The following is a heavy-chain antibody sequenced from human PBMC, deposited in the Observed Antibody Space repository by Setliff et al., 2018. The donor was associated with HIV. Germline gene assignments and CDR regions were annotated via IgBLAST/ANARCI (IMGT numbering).Heavy chain of an antibody. Sequence: LSLTCTVPGGSINRSNYYWGWIRQPPGKGLEWIGTISYTGRTCYDPSLKSRVTISLDTSKNQFFLKLSSVTAPDPAIYYCARQTWEYYDTLTGYYRSPKNFDSWGQGTLVTVSS. CDR2: ISYTGRT. CDR1: GGSINRSNYY. V-gene: IGHV4-39*01. J-gene: IGHJ4*02. D-gene: IGHD3-9*01. CDR3: ARQTWEYYDTLTGYYRSPKNFDS.